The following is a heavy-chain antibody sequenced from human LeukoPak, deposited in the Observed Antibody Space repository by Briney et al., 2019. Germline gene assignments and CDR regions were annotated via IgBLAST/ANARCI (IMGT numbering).Heavy chain of an antibody. CDR1: GGTFSSYA. J-gene: IGHJ5*02. D-gene: IGHD3-3*01. CDR3: ARSRRITIFGVVIPRGWFDP. CDR2: IIPIFGTA. Sequence: SVKVSCKXSGGTFSSYAISWVRQAPGQGLEGMGGIIPIFGTANYSQKFQGRVTITADESTSTAYMELSSLRSEDTAVYYCARSRRITIFGVVIPRGWFDPWGQGTLVTVSS. V-gene: IGHV1-69*01.